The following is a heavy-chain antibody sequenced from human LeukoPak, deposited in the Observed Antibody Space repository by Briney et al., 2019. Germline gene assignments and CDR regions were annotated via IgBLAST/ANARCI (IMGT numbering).Heavy chain of an antibody. V-gene: IGHV3-53*01. Sequence: GGSLRLSCAASGFTFSSYAMSWVRQAPGKGLEWVSVIYVAGNTYYADSVKGRFTVSRDNSKNTLYLQMNSLRAGDTAVYYCAREMLRDGSYLIEDWGQGILVTVSS. CDR1: GFTFSSYA. CDR3: AREMLRDGSYLIED. CDR2: IYVAGNT. D-gene: IGHD1-26*01. J-gene: IGHJ4*02.